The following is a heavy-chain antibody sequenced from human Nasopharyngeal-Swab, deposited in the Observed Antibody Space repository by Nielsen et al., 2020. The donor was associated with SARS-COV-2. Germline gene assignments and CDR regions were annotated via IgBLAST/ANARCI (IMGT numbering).Heavy chain of an antibody. CDR1: GFTFSNSW. Sequence: GESLKISCAVSGFTFSNSWVHWVRQAPGKGLVWVSRINSDGSRTGYADSVKGRFTISIDNAKITLYLQMNSLSAEDTAVYYCARDFDKTGDWGQGTLVTVSS. D-gene: IGHD7-27*01. V-gene: IGHV3-74*01. CDR2: INSDGSRT. J-gene: IGHJ4*01. CDR3: ARDFDKTGD.